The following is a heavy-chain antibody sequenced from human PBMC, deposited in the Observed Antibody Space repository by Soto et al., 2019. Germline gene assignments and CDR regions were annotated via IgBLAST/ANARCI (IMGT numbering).Heavy chain of an antibody. CDR2: IYYSGST. CDR3: ARARYNWNYRYYYYGMDV. J-gene: IGHJ6*02. D-gene: IGHD1-7*01. Sequence: SETLSLTCTVSGGSISSGDYYWSWIRQPPGKGLEWIGYIYYSGSTYYNPSLRSRVTISVDTSKNQFSLKLSSVTAADTAVYYCARARYNWNYRYYYYGMDVWGQGTTVTVYS. V-gene: IGHV4-30-4*01. CDR1: GGSISSGDYY.